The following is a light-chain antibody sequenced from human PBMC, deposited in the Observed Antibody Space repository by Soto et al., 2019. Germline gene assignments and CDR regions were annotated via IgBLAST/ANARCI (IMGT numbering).Light chain of an antibody. CDR3: QSFDSSLRVYV. CDR1: SSNFGAGYE. V-gene: IGLV1-40*01. CDR2: NNL. Sequence: QAVVTQPPSVSGAPGQRVTISCTGSSSNFGAGYEVHWYKQLPGAAPTLVIFNNLNRPSGVPERFSGSKSGTSAPLVISGLQADDEADYYCQSFDSSLRVYVFGSGTKVTVL. J-gene: IGLJ1*01.